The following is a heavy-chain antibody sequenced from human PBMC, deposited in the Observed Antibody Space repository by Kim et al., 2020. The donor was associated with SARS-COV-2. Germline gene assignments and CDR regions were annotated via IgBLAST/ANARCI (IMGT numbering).Heavy chain of an antibody. V-gene: IGHV3-20*01. D-gene: IGHD3-10*01. CDR2: IYWIGGSTGYA. J-gene: IGHJ3*02. Sequence: GGSLRLSCAASGFTLDDFGMSWVRQAPGKGLEWVSGIYWIGGSTGYAGYADSVKGRFTISRDNAKKSLYLQRNSLRAEDTALYHCTRGYVSGRSLSGAFDIWGQETMFTVSS. CDR3: TRGYVSGRSLSGAFDI. CDR1: GFTLDDFG.